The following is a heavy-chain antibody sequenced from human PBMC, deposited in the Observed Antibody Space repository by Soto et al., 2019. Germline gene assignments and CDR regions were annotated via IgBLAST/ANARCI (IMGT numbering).Heavy chain of an antibody. Sequence: GASVKVSCKASGYNFTSYGISWVRQAPGQGLEWVGWFSAYNDNKNRAQKLQGRLKLTTDTSTSTAHMELRSLTSDDTAVYYCARGGDYYDTSAYYDYWG. J-gene: IGHJ4*01. V-gene: IGHV1-18*01. CDR3: ARGGDYYDTSAYYDY. CDR2: FSAYNDNK. D-gene: IGHD3-22*01. CDR1: GYNFTSYG.